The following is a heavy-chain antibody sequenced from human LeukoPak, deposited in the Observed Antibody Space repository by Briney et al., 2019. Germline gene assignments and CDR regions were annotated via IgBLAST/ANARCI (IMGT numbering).Heavy chain of an antibody. CDR1: GFTFSSYS. D-gene: IGHD4-17*01. CDR2: ISSSSSYI. V-gene: IGHV3-21*01. Sequence: GGSLRLSCAAPGFTFSSYSMNWVRQAPGKGLERVSSISSSSSYIYYADSVKGRFTISRDNAKNSLYLQMNSRRAEDTAVYYCAREDYGDYGWFDPWGQGTLVTVSS. CDR3: AREDYGDYGWFDP. J-gene: IGHJ5*02.